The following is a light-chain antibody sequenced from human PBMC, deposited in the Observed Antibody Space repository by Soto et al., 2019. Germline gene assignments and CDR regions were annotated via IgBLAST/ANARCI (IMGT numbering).Light chain of an antibody. CDR1: QSVSSSY. CDR2: GAS. J-gene: IGKJ1*01. Sequence: EIVLTQSPGTLSLSPGERATLSCRASQSVSSSYLAWYQQKPGQAPRLLIYGASSRASGIPDRFGGSGSGTVFTLTISRLQPEDVAVYYCQQYGSSPPTFGQGTKVEIK. CDR3: QQYGSSPPT. V-gene: IGKV3-20*01.